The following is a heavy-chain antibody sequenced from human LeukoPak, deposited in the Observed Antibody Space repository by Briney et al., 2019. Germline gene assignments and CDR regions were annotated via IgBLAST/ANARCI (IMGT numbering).Heavy chain of an antibody. V-gene: IGHV3-11*01. CDR3: ARDRYYDFWSGLGYMDV. CDR2: ISRGGYAI. D-gene: IGHD3-3*01. J-gene: IGHJ6*03. Sequence: PGGSLRLSCAGSGFPMSAHYMSWVRQAPGKGLECVSYISRGGYAIFYADSVKGRFTISRDTAKNSLYLQMSSLRAEDMAVYYCARDRYYDFWSGLGYMDVWGKGTTVTVSS. CDR1: GFPMSAHY.